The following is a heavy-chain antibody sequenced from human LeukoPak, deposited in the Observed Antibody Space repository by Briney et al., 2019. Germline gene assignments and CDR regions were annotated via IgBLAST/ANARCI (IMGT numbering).Heavy chain of an antibody. CDR3: ARDKNRDGYNLDY. Sequence: GGSLRLSCAASGFTFDDYGMSWVRQAPGKGLEWVSGINWNGGSTGYADSVKGRFTISRDNSKNTLYLQMNSLRAEDTAVYYCARDKNRDGYNLDYWGQGTLVTVSS. V-gene: IGHV3-20*04. CDR1: GFTFDDYG. CDR2: INWNGGST. J-gene: IGHJ4*02. D-gene: IGHD5-24*01.